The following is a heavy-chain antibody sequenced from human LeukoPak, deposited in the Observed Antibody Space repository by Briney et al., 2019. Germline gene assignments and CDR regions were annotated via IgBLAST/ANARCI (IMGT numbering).Heavy chain of an antibody. D-gene: IGHD3-10*01. CDR2: INPNSGGT. V-gene: IGHV1-2*02. Sequence: ASVKVSFTASGYTFTGYYMHWVRQAPGQGLEWMGWINPNSGGTNYAQKFQGRVTMTRDTSISTAYMELSRLRSDDTAVYYCARDPPPNTYYYGSGAQGDYWGQGTLVTVSS. CDR3: ARDPPPNTYYYGSGAQGDY. CDR1: GYTFTGYY. J-gene: IGHJ4*02.